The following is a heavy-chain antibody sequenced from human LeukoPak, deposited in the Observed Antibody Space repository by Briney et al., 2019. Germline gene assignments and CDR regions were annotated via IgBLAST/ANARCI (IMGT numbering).Heavy chain of an antibody. V-gene: IGHV3-11*05. CDR1: GFTFSDYC. J-gene: IGHJ4*02. Sequence: GGSLRLSCAASGFTFSDYCMSWIRQAPGKGLEWLSYISSSSTYTKYADSVKGRFTISRDNAKNSLYLQMNSLRAEDTAVYYCVRGEEIVVVTAIGYWGQGTLVTVSS. CDR2: ISSSSTYT. CDR3: VRGEEIVVVTAIGY. D-gene: IGHD2-21*02.